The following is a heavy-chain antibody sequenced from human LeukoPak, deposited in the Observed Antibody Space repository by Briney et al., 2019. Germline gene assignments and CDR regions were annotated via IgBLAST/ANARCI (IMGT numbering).Heavy chain of an antibody. J-gene: IGHJ4*02. V-gene: IGHV3-48*04. D-gene: IGHD3-22*01. CDR2: ISSSSTTI. CDR3: ARDRDSSGYYTGH. CDR1: GFTFSRYN. Sequence: GGSLRLSCAGSGFTFSRYNMNWVRQAPGKGLEWVSYISSSSTTISYADSVRGRFTISRDNAKNSLYLQINSLRAEDTAVYYCARDRDSSGYYTGHWGQGTLVTVSS.